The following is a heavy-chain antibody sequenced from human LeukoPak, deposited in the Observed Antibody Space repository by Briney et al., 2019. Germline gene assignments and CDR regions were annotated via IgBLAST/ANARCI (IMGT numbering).Heavy chain of an antibody. V-gene: IGHV3-30*18. CDR3: AKDRQQWLVEYYFDY. J-gene: IGHJ4*02. D-gene: IGHD6-19*01. Sequence: PGGSLRLSCAASGFTFRSYGMHWVRQAPAKGLERVAVISYDGSNKYYADSVKDRFTISRDNSKITLYLQMNSLRAEDTAVYYCAKDRQQWLVEYYFDYWGQGTLVTVSS. CDR2: ISYDGSNK. CDR1: GFTFRSYG.